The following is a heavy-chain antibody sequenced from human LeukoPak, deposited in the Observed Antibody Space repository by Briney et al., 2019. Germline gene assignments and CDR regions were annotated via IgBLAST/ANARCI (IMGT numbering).Heavy chain of an antibody. CDR3: ARDRAPYGSGNPPHFDY. D-gene: IGHD3-10*01. CDR1: GYTFTSYG. V-gene: IGHV1-18*01. Sequence: ASVKVSCKASGYTFTSYGISWVRQAPGQGLEWMGWISAYNGNTNYAQKLQGRVTMTTDTSTSTAYMELRSLRSDDTAVYYCARDRAPYGSGNPPHFDYWGQGTLVTVSS. J-gene: IGHJ4*02. CDR2: ISAYNGNT.